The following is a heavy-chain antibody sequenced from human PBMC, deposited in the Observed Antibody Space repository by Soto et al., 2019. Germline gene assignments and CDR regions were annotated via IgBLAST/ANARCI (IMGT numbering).Heavy chain of an antibody. CDR1: GFSLSTARLG. D-gene: IGHD6-19*01. J-gene: IGHJ5*02. V-gene: IGHV2-26*01. CDR3: ARIQSRLVQGSYWFDP. CDR2: IFSSDGK. Sequence: QVTLKESGPVLVKPTETLTLTCTVSGFSLSTARLGVGWIRQPPGKALEWLAHIFSSDGKSYSTSLKSRLTISKDTSKRQVVLTMTNMDPVDTATYYCARIQSRLVQGSYWFDPWGQGTLVTVSS.